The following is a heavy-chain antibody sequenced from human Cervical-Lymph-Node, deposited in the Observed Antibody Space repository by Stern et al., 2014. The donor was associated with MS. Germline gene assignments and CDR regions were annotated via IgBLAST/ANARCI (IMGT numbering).Heavy chain of an antibody. Sequence: EVQLVESGAEVKQSGESLKISCKASGYSFTSYWIGWVRQMPGKGLEWMGIIYSGDSDTRYRPSFQGQVTISADKSINPAYLQWSSLRASDTAMYYCSRARSSGWVEYFNGMDVWGQGTTVTVSS. CDR2: IYSGDSDT. CDR3: SRARSSGWVEYFNGMDV. V-gene: IGHV5-51*03. CDR1: GYSFTSYW. D-gene: IGHD6-19*01. J-gene: IGHJ6*02.